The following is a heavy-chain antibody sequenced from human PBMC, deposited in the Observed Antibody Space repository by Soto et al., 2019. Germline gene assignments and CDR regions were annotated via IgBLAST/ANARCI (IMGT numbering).Heavy chain of an antibody. CDR3: ARPPGNADFCLHS. CDR2: ISTGGTSI. J-gene: IGHJ4*02. D-gene: IGHD3-3*01. V-gene: IGHV3-48*03. Sequence: DVQLVESGGGWVQPGGSLRLSCAASGFTFYSFEMNWVRQAPGKGLEWISYISTGGTSIFYADSVKGRFTVSRDNAKSSLYLQMNRLRGEDTAVNYCARPPGNADFCLHSWGPGTLVTVSS. CDR1: GFTFYSFE.